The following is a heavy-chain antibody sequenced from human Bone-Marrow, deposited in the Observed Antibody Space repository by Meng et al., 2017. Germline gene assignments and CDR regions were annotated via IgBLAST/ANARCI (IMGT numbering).Heavy chain of an antibody. Sequence: QWQLLGWRPRLLKPSETLSLTCTVSGGSISSYYWSWIRQPAGKGLEWIGRIYTSGSTNYTPSLKSRVTMSVDTSKNQFSLKLSSVTAADTAVYYCARAGGVAVAGIFLGFDPWGQGTLVTVSS. D-gene: IGHD6-19*01. CDR2: IYTSGST. V-gene: IGHV4-4*07. CDR1: GGSISSYY. J-gene: IGHJ5*02. CDR3: ARAGGVAVAGIFLGFDP.